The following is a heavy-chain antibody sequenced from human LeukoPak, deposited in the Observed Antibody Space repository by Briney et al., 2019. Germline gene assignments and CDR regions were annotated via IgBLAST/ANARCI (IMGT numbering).Heavy chain of an antibody. J-gene: IGHJ4*02. V-gene: IGHV3-66*01. CDR3: ARGRKFFDY. Sequence: GGSLRLSCEASEFTFSGYSMNWVRQAPGKGLEWVSVIYSGDSTYYADSVKGRFTISRDNSKNTLYLQMNSLRAEDTAVYYCARGRKFFDYWGQGTLVTVSS. CDR1: EFTFSGYS. CDR2: IYSGDST.